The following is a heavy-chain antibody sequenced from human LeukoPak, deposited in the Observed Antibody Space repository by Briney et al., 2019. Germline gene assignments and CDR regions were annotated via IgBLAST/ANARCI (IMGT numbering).Heavy chain of an antibody. Sequence: GGSLRLSCAASGFTVSSNYMSWVRQAPGKGLEWVSVIYSGGSTYYADSVKGRFTISRDNSKNTLYLQMNSLRAEDTAVYYCARGPYYDSSGYTLNGFDYWGQGNLVTVSS. J-gene: IGHJ4*02. V-gene: IGHV3-53*01. CDR2: IYSGGST. CDR1: GFTVSSNY. CDR3: ARGPYYDSSGYTLNGFDY. D-gene: IGHD3-22*01.